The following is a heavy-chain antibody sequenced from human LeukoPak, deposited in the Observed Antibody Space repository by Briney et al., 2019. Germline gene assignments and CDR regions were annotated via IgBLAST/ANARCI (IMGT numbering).Heavy chain of an antibody. D-gene: IGHD5-18*01. Sequence: GGSLRLSCAASGFTFSSYAMSWVRQAPGKGLEWVSAFSGSGGNTYYADSLKGRFTISRDNSKNMVYLQMDSLGAEDSAVYYCAKTAGYSYGLYYFDYWGQGTLVTVSS. CDR3: AKTAGYSYGLYYFDY. CDR1: GFTFSSYA. J-gene: IGHJ4*02. V-gene: IGHV3-23*01. CDR2: FSGSGGNT.